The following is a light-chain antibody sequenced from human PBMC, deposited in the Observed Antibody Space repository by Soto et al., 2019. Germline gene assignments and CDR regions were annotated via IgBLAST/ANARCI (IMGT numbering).Light chain of an antibody. CDR2: DAS. Sequence: EIVMTQSPATVPVSPGERVTLSCRASQSVSGDLAWYHHKPGQAPRLLIYDASTRALDTPARFAGSGSGTEFTLTISSLQSEDFAVYFCQQYNNWPITFGQGTRLEIK. J-gene: IGKJ5*01. CDR1: QSVSGD. V-gene: IGKV3-15*01. CDR3: QQYNNWPIT.